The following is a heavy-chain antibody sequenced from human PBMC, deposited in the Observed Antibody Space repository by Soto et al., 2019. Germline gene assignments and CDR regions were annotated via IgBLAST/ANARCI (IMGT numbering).Heavy chain of an antibody. J-gene: IGHJ4*02. CDR3: ARVSEYSSSSGYY. V-gene: IGHV1-69*13. Sequence: GASVKVSCKASGCTFSSYAISWVRQAPGQGLEWMGGIIPIFGTANYAQKFQGRVTITADESTSTAYMELSSLRSEDTAVYYCARVSEYSSSSGYYWGQGTLVTVSS. CDR2: IIPIFGTA. CDR1: GCTFSSYA. D-gene: IGHD6-6*01.